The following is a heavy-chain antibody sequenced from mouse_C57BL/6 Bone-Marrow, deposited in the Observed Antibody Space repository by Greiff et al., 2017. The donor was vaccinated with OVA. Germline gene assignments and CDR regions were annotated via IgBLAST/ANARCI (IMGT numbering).Heavy chain of an antibody. CDR2: IYPGNSDT. Sequence: EVQLQQSGTVLARPGASVKMSCKTSGYTFTSYWMHWVKQRPGQGLAWIGAIYPGNSDTSYNQKFKGKAKLTAVTSASTAYMELSSLTNEDSAVYYCTRRGIYYYGSSPAWFAYWGQGTLVTVSA. D-gene: IGHD1-1*01. CDR1: GYTFTSYW. CDR3: TRRGIYYYGSSPAWFAY. J-gene: IGHJ3*01. V-gene: IGHV1-5*01.